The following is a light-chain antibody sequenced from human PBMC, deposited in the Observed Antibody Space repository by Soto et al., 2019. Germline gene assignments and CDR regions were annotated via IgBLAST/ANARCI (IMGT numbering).Light chain of an antibody. J-gene: IGLJ1*01. CDR3: SSFARSNNFPYA. Sequence: QSVLTQPPSASGSPGQSVTISCTGTSSDVGAYDYVSWHQQHPGKAPKLMIYEINKRPSGVPDRFSGSKSGNAASLTVSGLQAEDEADYYCSSFARSNNFPYAFGTGTKVTVL. CDR1: SSDVGAYDY. V-gene: IGLV2-8*01. CDR2: EIN.